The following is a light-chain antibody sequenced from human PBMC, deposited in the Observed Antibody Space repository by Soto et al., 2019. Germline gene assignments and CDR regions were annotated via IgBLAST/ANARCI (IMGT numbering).Light chain of an antibody. Sequence: QSALTQSASVSGSPGQSIIISCTGTSSDVGSYNLVSWYQQHPGKAPKLMIYEVSKRPSGVSNRFSGSKSGNTASLTISGLQAEDEADYYCCSYAGSSTFYVFGTGTKVTVL. CDR1: SSDVGSYNL. V-gene: IGLV2-23*02. CDR3: CSYAGSSTFYV. CDR2: EVS. J-gene: IGLJ1*01.